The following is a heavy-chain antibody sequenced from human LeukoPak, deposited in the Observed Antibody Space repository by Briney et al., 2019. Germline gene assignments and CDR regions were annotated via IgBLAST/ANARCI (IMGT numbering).Heavy chain of an antibody. CDR2: IYSSGSS. D-gene: IGHD1-26*01. CDR1: GGSISSTNSY. CDR3: ARKREGPTTGIDY. Sequence: SETLSLTCTVSGGSISSTNSYWGWIRRSPRTGLEWIGNIYSSGSSYYNSSLKSRVTISIDTSENQFSLKLTSVTAADTAVYYCARKREGPTTGIDYWGQGTLVTVSS. V-gene: IGHV4-39*07. J-gene: IGHJ4*02.